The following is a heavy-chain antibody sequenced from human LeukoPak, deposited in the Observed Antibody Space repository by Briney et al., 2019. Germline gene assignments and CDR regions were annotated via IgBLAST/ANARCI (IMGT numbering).Heavy chain of an antibody. J-gene: IGHJ3*02. CDR2: ISSSGSTI. CDR1: GFAFSSYE. D-gene: IGHD6-19*01. CDR3: AREGRSGWYGGYAFDI. Sequence: GGSLRLSCAASGFAFSSYEMNWVRQAPGKGLEWVSYISSSGSTIYYADSVKGRFTISRDNAKNSLYLQMNSLRAEDTAVYYCAREGRSGWYGGYAFDIWGQGTMVTVSS. V-gene: IGHV3-48*03.